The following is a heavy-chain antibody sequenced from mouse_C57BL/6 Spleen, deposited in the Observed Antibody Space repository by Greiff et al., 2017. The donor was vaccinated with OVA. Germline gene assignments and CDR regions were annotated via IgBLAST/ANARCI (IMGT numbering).Heavy chain of an antibody. Sequence: QVQLQQSGAELVRPGASVKLSCKASGYTFTDYYINWVKQRPGQGLEWIARIYPGSGNTYYNEKFKGKATLTAEKSSSTAYMQLSSLTSEDSAVYFCARWATGNEGYFDYWGQGTTLTVSS. V-gene: IGHV1-76*01. J-gene: IGHJ2*01. CDR2: IYPGSGNT. CDR1: GYTFTDYY. CDR3: ARWATGNEGYFDY. D-gene: IGHD4-1*02.